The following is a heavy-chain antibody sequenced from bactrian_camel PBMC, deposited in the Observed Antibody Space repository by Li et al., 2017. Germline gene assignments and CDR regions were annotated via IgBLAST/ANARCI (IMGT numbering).Heavy chain of an antibody. CDR2: ITDDGTRT. J-gene: IGHJ4*01. CDR3: AVYGAYAGKCSFREDFYDY. D-gene: IGHD3*01. Sequence: VQLVESGGGSVQVGGSLRLSCKYNYWPSSRKCMAWFRQFPGKEREGVAAITDDGTRTLYADSAKGRFTISQDNAEKTVVLRMNSLNPEDTAVYTCAVYGAYAGKCSFREDFYDYWGPGTQVTVS. CDR1: YWPSSRKC. V-gene: IGHV3S40*01.